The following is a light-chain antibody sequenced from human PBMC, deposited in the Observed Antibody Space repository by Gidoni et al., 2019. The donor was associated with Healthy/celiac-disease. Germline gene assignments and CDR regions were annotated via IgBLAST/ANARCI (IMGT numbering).Light chain of an antibody. CDR1: KLGAKY. J-gene: IGLJ2*01. CDR3: QAWDSSTVV. V-gene: IGLV3-1*01. CDR2: QDS. Sequence: SYELTQPPSVSVSPGQTASITCSGDKLGAKYACWYQQKPGPSPVLVIYQDSKRPSGIPERFSGSNSGNTATLTIRGTQAMDEADYYCQAWDSSTVVFGGGTKLTVL.